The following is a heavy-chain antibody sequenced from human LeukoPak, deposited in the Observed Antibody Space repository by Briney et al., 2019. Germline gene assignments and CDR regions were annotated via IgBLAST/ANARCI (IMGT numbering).Heavy chain of an antibody. D-gene: IGHD3-9*01. CDR2: ISAYNGNA. CDR3: ARDTANFDWYSDPTDY. J-gene: IGHJ4*02. Sequence: GASVKVSCKASGYTFTSYGISWVRQAPGQGLEWMGWISAYNGNANYAQKIQGRVTMTTDTSTSTAYMELRSLRSGDTAVYYCARDTANFDWYSDPTDYWGQGTLVTVSS. CDR1: GYTFTSYG. V-gene: IGHV1-18*01.